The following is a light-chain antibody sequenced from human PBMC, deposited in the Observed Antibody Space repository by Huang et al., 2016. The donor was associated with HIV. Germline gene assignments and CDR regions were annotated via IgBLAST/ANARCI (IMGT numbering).Light chain of an antibody. Sequence: DIVMTQSPDSLAVSLGERATINCKSSQSLLYNSNNKNYLAWYQQKPGQPPNLLIYWASSRKSGDPDRFSGSGSETDFTLTISSLQAEDVAVYYCQQHYSSPPTFGQGTKLEIK. V-gene: IGKV4-1*01. CDR3: QQHYSSPPT. J-gene: IGKJ2*01. CDR2: WAS. CDR1: QSLLYNSNNKNY.